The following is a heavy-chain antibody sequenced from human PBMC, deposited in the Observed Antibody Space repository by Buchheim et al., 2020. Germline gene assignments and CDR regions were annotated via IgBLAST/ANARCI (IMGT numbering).Heavy chain of an antibody. CDR2: INPNSGGT. V-gene: IGHV1-2*06. CDR3: ARGTGTTDGRYYYYYYGMDV. CDR1: GYTFTGYY. D-gene: IGHD1-1*01. J-gene: IGHJ6*02. Sequence: QVQLVQSGAEVKKPGASVKVSCKATGYTFTGYYMHWVRQAPGQGLEWMGRINPNSGGTNYAQKFQGRVTMTRDTSISPAYMELSRLRSDDTAVYYCARGTGTTDGRYYYYYYGMDVWGQGTT.